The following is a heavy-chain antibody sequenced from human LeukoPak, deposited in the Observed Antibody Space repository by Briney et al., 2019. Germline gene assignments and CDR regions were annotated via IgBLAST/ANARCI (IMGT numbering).Heavy chain of an antibody. D-gene: IGHD6-13*01. Sequence: SQTLSLTCAISGDSVSSNSAAWNWIRQSPSRGLEWLGRTYYRSKWYNDYAVSVKSRITINPDTSKNQFSLQLNSVTPEDTAVYYCAKDRRPNSYSSRWLDYWGQGTLVTVPS. V-gene: IGHV6-1*01. J-gene: IGHJ4*02. CDR3: AKDRRPNSYSSRWLDY. CDR2: TYYRSKWYN. CDR1: GDSVSSNSAA.